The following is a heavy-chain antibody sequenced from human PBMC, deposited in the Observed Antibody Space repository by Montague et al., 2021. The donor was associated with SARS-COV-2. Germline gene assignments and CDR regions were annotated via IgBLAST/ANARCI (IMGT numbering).Heavy chain of an antibody. Sequence: TLSLTCAVSGGSISSDDYSWSRIRQSPGKGLEWIGYIYQSGSAYYXXSLKSRVTISIDTSNNHFSLNLRSVTAADTGLYYCATGTRTYGMDFWGQGTTVTVSS. V-gene: IGHV4-30-2*06. CDR3: ATGTRTYGMDF. CDR2: IYQSGSA. D-gene: IGHD3-10*01. CDR1: GGSISSDDYS. J-gene: IGHJ6*02.